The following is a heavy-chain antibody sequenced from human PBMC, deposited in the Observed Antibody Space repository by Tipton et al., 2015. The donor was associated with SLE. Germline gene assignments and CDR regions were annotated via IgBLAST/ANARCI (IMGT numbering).Heavy chain of an antibody. CDR1: GGSVSSSSKY. CDR3: VRLHGYSYGLNWFDP. V-gene: IGHV4-39*07. Sequence: TLSLTCTVSGGSVSSSSKYWAWIRQPPGKGLEWIGSIYCTGTTTYYNSFLKSRVTMSVDTSKNQFSLRLTSVIAADTAVYYCVRLHGYSYGLNWFDPWGQGTLISVSS. J-gene: IGHJ5*02. D-gene: IGHD5-18*01. CDR2: IYCTGTTT.